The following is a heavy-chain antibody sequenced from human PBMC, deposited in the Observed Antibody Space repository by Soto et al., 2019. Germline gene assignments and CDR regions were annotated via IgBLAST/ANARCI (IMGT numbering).Heavy chain of an antibody. J-gene: IGHJ4*02. Sequence: ASVKVSCKASGYTFPSYGISWVRQAPGQGLEWMGWISAYNGNTNYAQKLQGRVTMTTDTSTSTAYMELRSLRSDDTAVYYCARDASNDYYDSSGSASDYWGQGTLVTVSS. D-gene: IGHD3-22*01. CDR2: ISAYNGNT. CDR3: ARDASNDYYDSSGSASDY. V-gene: IGHV1-18*01. CDR1: GYTFPSYG.